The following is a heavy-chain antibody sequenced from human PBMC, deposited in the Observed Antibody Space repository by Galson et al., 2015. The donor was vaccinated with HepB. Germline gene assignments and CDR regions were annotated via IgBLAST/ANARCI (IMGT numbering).Heavy chain of an antibody. J-gene: IGHJ4*02. CDR1: GGSVSGYY. CDR2: INHSGST. V-gene: IGHV4-34*01. D-gene: IGHD5-18*01. CDR3: ARLSGYSYGRFDY. Sequence: SETLSLTCGVYGGSVSGYYWNWIRQSPGKGLEWIGEINHSGSTKYNPPLKSRVTISVDTSKNQFSLKLTSVTAADTAVYYCARLSGYSYGRFDYWGQGILVTVSS.